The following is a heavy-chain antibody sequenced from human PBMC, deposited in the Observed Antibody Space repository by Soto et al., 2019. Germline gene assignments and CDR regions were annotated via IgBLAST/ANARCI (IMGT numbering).Heavy chain of an antibody. CDR1: GFTFGDYA. D-gene: IGHD3-10*01. J-gene: IGHJ6*02. CDR3: TRLSELLTMVRGPNYYYYGMDV. V-gene: IGHV3-49*03. CDR2: IRSKAYGGTT. Sequence: GGSLRLSCTASGFTFGDYAMSWFRQAPGKGLEWVGFIRSKAYGGTTEYAASVKSRFTISRDDSKKITYLQMNSMKNKDKTEYYCTRLSELLTMVRGPNYYYYGMDVWGQGTTVTVSS.